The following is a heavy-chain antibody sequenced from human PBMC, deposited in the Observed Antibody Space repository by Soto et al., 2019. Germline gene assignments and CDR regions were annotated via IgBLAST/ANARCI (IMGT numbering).Heavy chain of an antibody. CDR2: IVVGSGNT. CDR1: GFTFSSSA. CDR3: AADQEQWVPQGY. Sequence: QLQLVQSGPEVKKPGTSVRVSCKASGFTFSSSAVQWVRQARGQRLEWIGWIVVGSGNTNYAQKFQERVTLTRDMSTSTAYMELSSLRSEDTAVYYCAADQEQWVPQGYWGQGTLVTVSS. J-gene: IGHJ4*02. V-gene: IGHV1-58*01. D-gene: IGHD6-19*01.